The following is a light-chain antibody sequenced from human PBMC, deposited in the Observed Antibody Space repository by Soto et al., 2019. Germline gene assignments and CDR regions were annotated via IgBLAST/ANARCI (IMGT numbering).Light chain of an antibody. CDR1: QGISSY. J-gene: IGKJ3*01. CDR2: AAS. V-gene: IGKV1-9*01. CDR3: QQLNSYLFT. Sequence: DIQLTQSPSFLSASVGDRVTITCRASQGISSYLAWYQQKPGKAPKLLIYAASTLQSGVPSRFSGSGSGTEFTLTISSLQPEDFATYYCQQLNSYLFTFGPRTKVDIK.